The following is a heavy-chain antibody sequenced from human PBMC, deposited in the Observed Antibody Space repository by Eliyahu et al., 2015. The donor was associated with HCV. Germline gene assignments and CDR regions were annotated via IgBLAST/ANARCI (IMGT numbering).Heavy chain of an antibody. CDR3: AQYGSGSYPTAYNWFDP. J-gene: IGHJ5*02. CDR2: INYSGST. V-gene: IGHV4-59*01. D-gene: IGHD3-10*01. Sequence: QVQLQESGPGLVKPSETLSLTCTVSGGSISSYYWSWIRQPPGKGLEWIGYINYSGSTNYNPSLKSRVTISLDMSKNHFSLKLSSVTAADTAVYYCAQYGSGSYPTAYNWFDPWGQGTQVTVSS. CDR1: GGSISSYY.